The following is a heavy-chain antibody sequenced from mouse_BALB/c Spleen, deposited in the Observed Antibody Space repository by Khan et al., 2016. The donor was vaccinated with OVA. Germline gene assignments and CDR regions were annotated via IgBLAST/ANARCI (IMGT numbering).Heavy chain of an antibody. J-gene: IGHJ3*01. CDR1: GFTFSTYG. Sequence: EVELVESGGDLVKTGGSLKLSCAASGFTFSTYGMSWVRQTPDKRLEWVATISSGGHYTYYIDSVKGRFTISRDNAKNILYLQMSSLTSEDKAMYYCARDAYYYNSEGFAYWGQGTLVTVSA. V-gene: IGHV5-6*01. CDR3: ARDAYYYNSEGFAY. D-gene: IGHD1-1*01. CDR2: ISSGGHYT.